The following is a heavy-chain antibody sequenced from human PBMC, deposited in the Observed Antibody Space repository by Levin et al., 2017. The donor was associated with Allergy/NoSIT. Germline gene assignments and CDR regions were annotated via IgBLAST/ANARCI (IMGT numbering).Heavy chain of an antibody. CDR1: GFTFSTYG. CDR2: VSGSGGYT. CDR3: AKGYGSSSSWYFDY. Sequence: GGSLRLSCAVSGFTFSTYGMSWVRQAPGRGLEWVSAVSGSGGYTYYAHSVKGRFTISRDNSKNTLYLQMNSLRADDTAVYYCAKGYGSSSSWYFDYWGQGTLVTVSS. V-gene: IGHV3-23*01. J-gene: IGHJ4*02. D-gene: IGHD6-6*01.